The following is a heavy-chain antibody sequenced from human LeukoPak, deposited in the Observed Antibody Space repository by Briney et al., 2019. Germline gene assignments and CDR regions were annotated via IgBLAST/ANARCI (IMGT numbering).Heavy chain of an antibody. CDR1: GFTLSSYG. Sequence: PGRSLRLSCAASGFTLSSYGMHWVRQAPGKGLEWVAVISYDGSNKYYADSVKGRFTISRDNSKNTLYLQMNSLRAEDTAVYYCAKAPLQYQLPGNYFDYWGQGTLVTVSS. CDR3: AKAPLQYQLPGNYFDY. J-gene: IGHJ4*02. CDR2: ISYDGSNK. D-gene: IGHD2-2*01. V-gene: IGHV3-30*18.